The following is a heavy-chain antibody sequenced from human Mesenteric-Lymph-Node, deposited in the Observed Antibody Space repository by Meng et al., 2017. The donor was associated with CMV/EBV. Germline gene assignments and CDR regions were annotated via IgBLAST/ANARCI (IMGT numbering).Heavy chain of an antibody. CDR3: ARAQYYDFWSGYYTGRGDAFDI. D-gene: IGHD3-3*01. CDR1: GGSISSSSYY. Sequence: SETLSLTCTVSGGSISSSSYYWGWIRQPPGKGLEWIGSIYYSGSTYYNPSLKSRVTISVDTSKNQFSLKLSSVTAADTAGYYCARAQYYDFWSGYYTGRGDAFDIWGQGTMVTVSS. J-gene: IGHJ3*02. V-gene: IGHV4-39*07. CDR2: IYYSGST.